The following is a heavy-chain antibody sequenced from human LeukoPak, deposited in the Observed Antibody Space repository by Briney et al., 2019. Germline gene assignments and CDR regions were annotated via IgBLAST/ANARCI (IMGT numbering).Heavy chain of an antibody. CDR1: GYTFTSYD. CDR3: ARCPVPATAHPFEY. D-gene: IGHD2-2*01. CDR2: MNPNSGNT. V-gene: IGHV1-8*01. Sequence: ASVKVSCKASGYTFTSYDINWVRQATGQGLEWMGWMNPNSGNTGYAQKFQGRVTITADESTSTAYMELSSLRSEDTAVYYCARCPVPATAHPFEYWGQGTLVTVSS. J-gene: IGHJ4*02.